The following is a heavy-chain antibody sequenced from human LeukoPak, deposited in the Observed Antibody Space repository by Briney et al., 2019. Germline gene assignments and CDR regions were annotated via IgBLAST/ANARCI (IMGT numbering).Heavy chain of an antibody. D-gene: IGHD6-13*01. CDR1: GFTFSSYA. CDR2: ISGSGDST. J-gene: IGHJ6*02. CDR3: AKRKASSRWYYYYGMDV. V-gene: IGHV3-23*01. Sequence: SGGSLRLSCAASGFTFSSYAMSWVRQAPGKGLEWVSAISGSGDSTYYANSVKGRFTISRDNSKNTLNLQMNSLRAEDTAVYYCAKRKASSRWYYYYGMDVWGQGTTVTVSS.